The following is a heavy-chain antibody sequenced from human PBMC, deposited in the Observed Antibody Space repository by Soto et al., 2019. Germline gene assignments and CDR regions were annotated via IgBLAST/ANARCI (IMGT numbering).Heavy chain of an antibody. CDR2: IYYSGST. CDR1: GGSISSSSYY. CDR3: ARREVAATTFDY. D-gene: IGHD2-15*01. Sequence: QLQLQESGPGLVKPSETLSLTCTVSGGSISSSSYYWGWIRQPPGKGLEWIGSIYYSGSTYYNPSLKSRVTISVDTSKNQFSLKLSSVTAADTAVYYCARREVAATTFDYWGQGTLVTVSS. V-gene: IGHV4-39*01. J-gene: IGHJ4*02.